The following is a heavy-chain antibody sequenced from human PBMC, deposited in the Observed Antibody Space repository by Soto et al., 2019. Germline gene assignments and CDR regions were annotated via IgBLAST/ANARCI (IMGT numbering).Heavy chain of an antibody. CDR2: ISPSGGST. J-gene: IGHJ3*02. CDR3: AKDFYDPGAFDI. D-gene: IGHD3-3*01. CDR1: GFTFRSYD. V-gene: IGHV3-23*01. Sequence: EVQLLESGGGLVQPGGSLRLSCAASGFTFRSYDMSWVRQAPGKGLEWVSGISPSGGSTYYAASVKGRFTISRDNSKNTLHLHMSCLRAEDTALYCCAKDFYDPGAFDIWGQGTMVTVTS.